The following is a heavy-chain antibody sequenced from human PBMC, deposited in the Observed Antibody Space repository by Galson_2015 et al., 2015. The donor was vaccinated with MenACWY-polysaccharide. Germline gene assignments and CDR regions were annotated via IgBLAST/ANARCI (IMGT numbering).Heavy chain of an antibody. CDR3: ARYCSTASCYNYCDY. Sequence: SETLSLTCTVSGASISSSGYYWGWIRQPPGKGLEWIGSIFYSGDTYYNPSLKSRVTISVDTSKNQFSLKLSSVTAADTAVYYCARYCSTASCYNYCDYGGQGTIITVSS. CDR1: GASISSSGYY. J-gene: IGHJ4*02. CDR2: IFYSGDT. V-gene: IGHV4-39*01. D-gene: IGHD2-2*02.